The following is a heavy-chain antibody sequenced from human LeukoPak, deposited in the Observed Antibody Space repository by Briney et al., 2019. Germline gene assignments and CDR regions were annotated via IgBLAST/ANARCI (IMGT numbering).Heavy chain of an antibody. CDR2: ITSDGRTT. V-gene: IGHV3-74*01. CDR3: ARDKVVGATYLDY. Sequence: GGSLRLSCAASGFTFSSTWMHWFRQGAGKGLVWVSRITSDGRTTIYADSVKGRFSISRDNAKNSLYLQMNSLRAEDTAVYYCARDKVVGATYLDYWGQGTLVTVSS. J-gene: IGHJ4*02. CDR1: GFTFSSTW. D-gene: IGHD1-26*01.